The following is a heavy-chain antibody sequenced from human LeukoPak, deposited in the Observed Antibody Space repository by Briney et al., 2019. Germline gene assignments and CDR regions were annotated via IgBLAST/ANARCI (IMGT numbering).Heavy chain of an antibody. V-gene: IGHV6-1*01. CDR2: TYYKSKWYN. CDR1: GDSFSNKNAA. Sequence: SQTLSLTCAISGDSFSNKNAAWNWIRQSPSRALEWLGKTYYKSKWYNDYATSVKSRITINPDTSKNQISLQLNSVTPEDTAIYYCARAEVGTTGWFDPWGQGTLVTVSS. J-gene: IGHJ5*02. D-gene: IGHD1-26*01. CDR3: ARAEVGTTGWFDP.